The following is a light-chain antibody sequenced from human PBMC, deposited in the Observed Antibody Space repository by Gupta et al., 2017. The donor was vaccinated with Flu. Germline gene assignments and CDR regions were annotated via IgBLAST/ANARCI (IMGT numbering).Light chain of an antibody. CDR3: MQALQTPIT. CDR1: QSLLYSNGYNY. V-gene: IGKV2-28*01. J-gene: IGKJ5*01. Sequence: VTPGESASISCRSSQSLLYSNGYNYLDWYLQKPGQSPQLLIYMGSNRASGVPNRFSGSGSGTDFTLKISRVETEDVGVYYCMQALQTPITFGQGTRLEIK. CDR2: MGS.